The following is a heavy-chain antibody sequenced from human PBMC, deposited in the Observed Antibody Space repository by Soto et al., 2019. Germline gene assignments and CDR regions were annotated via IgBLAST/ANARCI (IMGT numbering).Heavy chain of an antibody. Sequence: QVQLQESGPGLVKPSQTLSLTCTVSGGSISSGYYWSWIRQHPGKGLEWIGHIYYIGTTDYNPSLKSRVTISVDTSKNQFSLKVTSVTAADTAVYFCAREEKQLSRYGGDFDYWGQGILVTVSS. CDR3: AREEKQLSRYGGDFDY. CDR2: IYYIGTT. J-gene: IGHJ4*02. V-gene: IGHV4-31*03. D-gene: IGHD3-16*01. CDR1: GGSISSGYY.